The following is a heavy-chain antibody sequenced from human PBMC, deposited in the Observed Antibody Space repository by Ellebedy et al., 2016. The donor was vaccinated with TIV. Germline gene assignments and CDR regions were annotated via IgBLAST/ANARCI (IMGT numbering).Heavy chain of an antibody. CDR2: IHPNSGGT. V-gene: IGHV1-2*02. D-gene: IGHD5-12*01. CDR1: GYTFTGYY. Sequence: AASVQVSCKASGYTFTGYYMHWVRQAPGQVLEWLGWIHPNSGGTTYAQKFQGRVTMIRDTSISTVYLDLSRLKSDDTALYYCARGGFSGFDYSSWFDPWGQGTLVTVSS. CDR3: ARGGFSGFDYSSWFDP. J-gene: IGHJ5*02.